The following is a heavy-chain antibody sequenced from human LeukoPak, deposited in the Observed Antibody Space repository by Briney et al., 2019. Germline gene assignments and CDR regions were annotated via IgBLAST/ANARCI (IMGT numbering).Heavy chain of an antibody. CDR2: IGGSSTSL. J-gene: IGHJ4*02. V-gene: IGHV3-21*01. Sequence: GGSLRLSCAASGFTFSTYAMNWVRQAPGEGLEWVSSIGGSSTSLYYADSLKGRFTISRDNAQNSLYLQMSSLRAEDTAMYYCARALYNTGWYPDYFDSWGQGTLVTVSS. CDR1: GFTFSTYA. CDR3: ARALYNTGWYPDYFDS. D-gene: IGHD6-19*01.